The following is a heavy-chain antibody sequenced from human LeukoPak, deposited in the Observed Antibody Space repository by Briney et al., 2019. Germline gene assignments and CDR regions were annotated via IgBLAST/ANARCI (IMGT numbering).Heavy chain of an antibody. V-gene: IGHV3-11*01. Sequence: GGSLRLSCAASGLTFSDYYMSWIRQAPGKGLEWVSYISSSGSTTHYADSVKGRFTISRDNAKNSLYLQMNSLRAEDTAVYYCARDSPDYSIGYYYYGMDVWGQGTTDTVSS. D-gene: IGHD4-11*01. J-gene: IGHJ6*02. CDR1: GLTFSDYY. CDR3: ARDSPDYSIGYYYYGMDV. CDR2: ISSSGSTT.